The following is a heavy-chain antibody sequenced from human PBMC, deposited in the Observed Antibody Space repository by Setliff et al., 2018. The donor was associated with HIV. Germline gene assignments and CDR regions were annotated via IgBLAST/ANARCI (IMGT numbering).Heavy chain of an antibody. D-gene: IGHD3-22*01. Sequence: SCAASGFSFSIYEMNWVRQAPGKGLEWLSYISSSSGTILYVDSVQGRFTISRDSAKNSLYLQMNSLRAEDTAVYYCARSHYDSRGYYYRGDAFDIWGLGTMVTVSS. J-gene: IGHJ3*02. V-gene: IGHV3-48*03. CDR3: ARSHYDSRGYYYRGDAFDI. CDR2: ISSSSGTI. CDR1: GFSFSIYE.